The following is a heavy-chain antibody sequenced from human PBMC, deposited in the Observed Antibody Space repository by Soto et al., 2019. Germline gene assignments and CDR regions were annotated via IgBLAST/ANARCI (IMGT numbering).Heavy chain of an antibody. V-gene: IGHV5-51*01. CDR1: GYSFTSYW. J-gene: IGHJ6*02. CDR2: IYPGDSDT. Sequence: PGESLKISCKGSGYSFTSYWIGWVRQMPGKGLEWMGIIYPGDSDTRYSPSFQGQVTISADKSISTAYLQWSSLKASDTAMYYCAGQQWVPEGYYHYYYGMDVWGQGTTVTVSS. D-gene: IGHD1-26*01. CDR3: AGQQWVPEGYYHYYYGMDV.